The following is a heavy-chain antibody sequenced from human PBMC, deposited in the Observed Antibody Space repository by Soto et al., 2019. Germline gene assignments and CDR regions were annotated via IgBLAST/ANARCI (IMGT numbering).Heavy chain of an antibody. V-gene: IGHV1-3*01. J-gene: IGHJ4*02. D-gene: IGHD7-27*01. Sequence: ASVKVSCKASGYTFSSYAMHWVRQAPGQRLEWMGWINAGYGNTKSSQKFQDRVTISRDTSASTAYMELASLRSEDTAVYYCARDTGDGTFDFWGQGTLVTVSS. CDR1: GYTFSSYA. CDR2: INAGYGNT. CDR3: ARDTGDGTFDF.